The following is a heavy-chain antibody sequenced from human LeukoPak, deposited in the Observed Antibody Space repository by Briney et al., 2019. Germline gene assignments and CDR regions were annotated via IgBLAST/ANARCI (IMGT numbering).Heavy chain of an antibody. CDR3: ARGNYYDSSAYYPQ. D-gene: IGHD3-22*01. V-gene: IGHV4-39*07. CDR1: GGSISSSSYY. J-gene: IGHJ4*02. Sequence: SGTLSLTCTVSGGSISSSSYYWGWIRQPPGKGLEWIGSIYYSGSTYYNPSLKSRVTISVDTSKNQFSLKLSSVTAADTAVYYCARGNYYDSSAYYPQWGQGTLVTVSS. CDR2: IYYSGST.